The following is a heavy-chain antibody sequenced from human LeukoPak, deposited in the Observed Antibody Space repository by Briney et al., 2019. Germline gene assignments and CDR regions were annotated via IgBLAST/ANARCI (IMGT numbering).Heavy chain of an antibody. Sequence: SVTVSCKASGGTFSSYAISWVRQAPGQGLEWMGGIIPIFGTANYAQKFQGRVTITTDESTSTAYMELSSLRSEDTAVYYCALSHCSGGSCFNLGGGLEFDPWGQGTLVTVSS. D-gene: IGHD2-15*01. CDR3: ALSHCSGGSCFNLGGGLEFDP. CDR2: IIPIFGTA. V-gene: IGHV1-69*05. J-gene: IGHJ5*02. CDR1: GGTFSSYA.